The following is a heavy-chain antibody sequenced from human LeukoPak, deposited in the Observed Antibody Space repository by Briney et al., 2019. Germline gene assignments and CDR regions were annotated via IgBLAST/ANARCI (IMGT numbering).Heavy chain of an antibody. CDR2: INTYNGNT. D-gene: IGHD3-22*01. V-gene: IGHV1-18*01. Sequence: ASVRVSCKASDYTFITYGLSWVRQAPGQGLEWMGWINTYNGNTNYAQKLQGRVTMTTDTSTNTAYMELRSLRSDDTAVYYCARDRSEHYDRSAYSWNDAFDLWGQGTMVTVSS. J-gene: IGHJ3*01. CDR1: DYTFITYG. CDR3: ARDRSEHYDRSAYSWNDAFDL.